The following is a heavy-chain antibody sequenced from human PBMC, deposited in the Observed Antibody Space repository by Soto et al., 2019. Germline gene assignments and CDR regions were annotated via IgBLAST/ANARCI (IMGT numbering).Heavy chain of an antibody. CDR2: IYYSGST. Sequence: PSETLSLTCTVSGGSISSSSYYWGWIRQPPGKGLEWIGSIYYSGSTYYNPSLKSRVTISVDTSKNQFSLKLSSVTAADTAVYYCARSLYYYDSSGYWAFDYWGEGTLVTVSS. D-gene: IGHD3-22*01. V-gene: IGHV4-39*01. CDR1: GGSISSSSYY. J-gene: IGHJ4*02. CDR3: ARSLYYYDSSGYWAFDY.